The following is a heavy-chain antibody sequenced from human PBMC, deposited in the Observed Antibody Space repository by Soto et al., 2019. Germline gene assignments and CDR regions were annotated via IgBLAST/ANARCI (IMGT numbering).Heavy chain of an antibody. D-gene: IGHD3-3*01. CDR1: GFTFSNFA. V-gene: IGHV3-23*01. Sequence: EVHLLESGGGLVQPGGSLRLSCAASGFTFSNFAVSWVRQTPEKGLEWVSAISGTGHRKYYADSAKGRFTVSRDNYKNNLYLQMNRLRGEDTALYYFVKEARGYSDFWREPFDSWGQGTLVTVAS. CDR3: VKEARGYSDFWREPFDS. CDR2: ISGTGHRK. J-gene: IGHJ4*02.